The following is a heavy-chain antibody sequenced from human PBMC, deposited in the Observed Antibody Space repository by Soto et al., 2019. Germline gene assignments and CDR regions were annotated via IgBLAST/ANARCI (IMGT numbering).Heavy chain of an antibody. CDR3: AREPRYCRGGSCSITGDAFDI. J-gene: IGHJ3*02. CDR1: GFIVSDTY. V-gene: IGHV3-66*01. Sequence: EVQLVESGGGLVQPGGSLRLSCTASGFIVSDTYMNWVRQAPGKGLEWVSVISNRGDTHYADSVRGRFSLSRDIAENTVHLRMNNLRVEDTAVYYCAREPRYCRGGSCSITGDAFDIWGQGTMVTVSS. CDR2: ISNRGDT. D-gene: IGHD2-15*01.